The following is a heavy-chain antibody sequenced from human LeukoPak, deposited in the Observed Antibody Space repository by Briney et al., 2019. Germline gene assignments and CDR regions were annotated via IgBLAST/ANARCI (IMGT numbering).Heavy chain of an antibody. CDR3: ARSSRRSITMVRYYYYYGMDV. CDR1: GGSFSGYY. J-gene: IGHJ6*02. V-gene: IGHV4-34*01. Sequence: SETLSLTCAVYGGSFSGYYWSWIRQPPGKGLEWIGEINHSGSTNYNPSLKSRVAISVDTSKNQFSLKLSSVTAADTAVYYCARSSRRSITMVRYYYYYGMDVWGQGTTVTVSS. CDR2: INHSGST. D-gene: IGHD3-10*01.